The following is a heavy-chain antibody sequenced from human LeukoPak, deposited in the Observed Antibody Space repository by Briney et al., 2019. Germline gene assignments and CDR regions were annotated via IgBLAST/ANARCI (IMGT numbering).Heavy chain of an antibody. CDR3: ARDLGAVVPAAIDFDY. V-gene: IGHV1-18*01. D-gene: IGHD2-2*01. Sequence: ASVEVSCKASGYTFTSYGISWVRQAPGQGLEWMGWISAYNGNTNYAQKLQGRVTMTTDTSTSTAYMELRSLRSDDTAVYYCARDLGAVVPAAIDFDYWGQGTLVTVSS. CDR1: GYTFTSYG. CDR2: ISAYNGNT. J-gene: IGHJ4*02.